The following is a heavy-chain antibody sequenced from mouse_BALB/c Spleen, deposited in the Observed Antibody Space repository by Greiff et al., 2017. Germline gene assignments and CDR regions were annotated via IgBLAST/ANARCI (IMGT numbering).Heavy chain of an antibody. CDR2: ISSGGSYT. V-gene: IGHV5-6*01. J-gene: IGHJ2*01. D-gene: IGHD1-2*01. CDR1: GFTFSSYG. Sequence: EVMLVESGGDLVKPGGSLKLSCAASGFTFSSYGMSWVRQTPDKRLEWVATISSGGSYTYYPDSVKGRFTISRDNAKNTLYLQMSSLKSEDTAMYYCARHYYGYDYFDYWGQGTTLTVSS. CDR3: ARHYYGYDYFDY.